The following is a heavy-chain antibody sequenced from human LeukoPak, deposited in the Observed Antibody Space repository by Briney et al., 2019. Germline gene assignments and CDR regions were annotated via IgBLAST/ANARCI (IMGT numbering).Heavy chain of an antibody. V-gene: IGHV3-7*01. CDR2: IKQDGSEK. CDR3: ARGKYFDWLLGYFDY. Sequence: GGSLRLSCAASGFTFSSYWMSWVRQAPGKGLGWVANIKQDGSEKYYVDSVKGRFTISRDNAKNSLYLQMNSLRAEDTAVYYCARGKYFDWLLGYFDYWGQGTLVTVSS. D-gene: IGHD3-9*01. CDR1: GFTFSSYW. J-gene: IGHJ4*02.